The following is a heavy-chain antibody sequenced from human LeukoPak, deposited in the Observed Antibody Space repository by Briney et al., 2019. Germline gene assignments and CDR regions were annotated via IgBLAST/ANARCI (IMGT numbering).Heavy chain of an antibody. CDR3: ARGVYDYVWGSYDY. V-gene: IGHV4-59*01. CDR1: SGSISNYY. D-gene: IGHD3-16*01. CDR2: IHYSGST. J-gene: IGHJ4*02. Sequence: PSETLSLTCTVSSGSISNYYWSWIRQPPGKGLEWIRYIHYSGSTNYNPSLKSRVTISADTSKNQFSLKLSSVTAADTALYYCARGVYDYVWGSYDYWGQGSLVIVSS.